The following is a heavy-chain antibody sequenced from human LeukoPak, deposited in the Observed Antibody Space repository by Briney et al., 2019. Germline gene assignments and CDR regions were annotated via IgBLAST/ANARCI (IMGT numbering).Heavy chain of an antibody. CDR3: AIGVEMPTVRRFDY. CDR2: INTNTGSP. J-gene: IGHJ4*02. CDR1: GYTFNSYS. V-gene: IGHV7-4-1*02. D-gene: IGHD5-24*01. Sequence: ASVKVSCKASGYTFNSYSMNWARQAPGQGLEWMGWINTNTGSPTYAQGFTGRFVFSLDTSVSTAYLQISSLKAEDTAVYYCAIGVEMPTVRRFDYWGQGTLVTVS.